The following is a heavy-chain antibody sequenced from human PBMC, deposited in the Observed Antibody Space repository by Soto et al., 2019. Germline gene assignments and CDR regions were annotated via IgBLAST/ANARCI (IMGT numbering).Heavy chain of an antibody. Sequence: QVPLVQSGAEVKKPGASVKVSCRASDYTFTSYGISWVRQAPGQGLEWMGWINTFNGNTIYAQRVQGRVTLSTDTATDTAYMELRNLRADDTAVYYCARDQLLSISSWFDYWGQGTLVTVSS. CDR3: ARDQLLSISSWFDY. V-gene: IGHV1-18*01. CDR2: INTFNGNT. D-gene: IGHD6-6*01. J-gene: IGHJ4*02. CDR1: DYTFTSYG.